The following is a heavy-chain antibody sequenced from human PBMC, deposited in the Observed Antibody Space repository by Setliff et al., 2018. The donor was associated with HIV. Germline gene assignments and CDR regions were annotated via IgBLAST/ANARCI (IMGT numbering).Heavy chain of an antibody. CDR1: GYTLAALS. CDR3: ATDPGRRITFGGVIVNPDY. Sequence: VSVKVSCKVFGYTLAALSIHWVRQAPGNGLEWMGGFDPEDGERINAEKFQGRVTMTADTSTDTAYMALSSLTSEDTAVYYCATDPGRRITFGGVIVNPDYWGQGTLVTVSS. CDR2: FDPEDGER. D-gene: IGHD3-16*02. J-gene: IGHJ4*02. V-gene: IGHV1-24*01.